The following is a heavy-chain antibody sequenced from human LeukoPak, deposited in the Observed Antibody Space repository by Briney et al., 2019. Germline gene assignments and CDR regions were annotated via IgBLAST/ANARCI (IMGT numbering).Heavy chain of an antibody. Sequence: PGGSLRLSCAASGFTFSSYAMSWVRQAPGKGLEWVSAISGSGGSTYYADSVKGRFTISRDNSKNTLYLQMNSLRAEDTAVYYCAKKRITMIVVVSDFDYWGHGTLVTVSS. CDR2: ISGSGGST. CDR1: GFTFSSYA. D-gene: IGHD3-22*01. V-gene: IGHV3-23*01. CDR3: AKKRITMIVVVSDFDY. J-gene: IGHJ4*01.